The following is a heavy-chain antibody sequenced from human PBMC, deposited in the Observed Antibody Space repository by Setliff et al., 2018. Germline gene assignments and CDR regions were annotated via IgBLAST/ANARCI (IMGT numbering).Heavy chain of an antibody. CDR2: ISAYNGYI. CDR1: GYAFGSSG. Sequence: ASVKVSCKASGYAFGSSGISWVRQAPGQGLEWMGWISAYNGYIVYAQKFQGRVTMTTDTSTTTAYMEVRSLRSDDTAVYYCARDRKEIVVKPPASSLDYWGQGTQVTVSS. J-gene: IGHJ4*02. V-gene: IGHV1-18*01. CDR3: ARDRKEIVVKPPASSLDY. D-gene: IGHD2-2*01.